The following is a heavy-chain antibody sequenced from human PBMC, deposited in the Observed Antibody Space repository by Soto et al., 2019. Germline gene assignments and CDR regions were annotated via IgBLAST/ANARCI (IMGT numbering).Heavy chain of an antibody. Sequence: QVQLVESGGGLVKPGGSQRLSCAASGFTFSDHYMSWIRQAPGKGLEWVSYISGSSSHTKYADSVKGRFTISRDNAKSSLYLQMNSLRAEDTAVYYCALHKGSWATVNGVDSWGQGTLVTVSS. V-gene: IGHV3-11*05. CDR3: ALHKGSWATVNGVDS. CDR2: ISGSSSHT. D-gene: IGHD2-8*01. J-gene: IGHJ4*02. CDR1: GFTFSDHY.